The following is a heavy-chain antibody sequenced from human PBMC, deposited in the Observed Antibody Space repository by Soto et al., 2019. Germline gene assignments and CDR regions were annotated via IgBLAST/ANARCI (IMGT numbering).Heavy chain of an antibody. J-gene: IGHJ4*02. CDR3: ARGPGGPDGPGDY. CDR2: INAGNGNT. Sequence: QVQLVQSGAEVKKPGASVKVSCKASGYTFTSCAMHWVRQAPGQRLEWMGWINAGNGNTKYSQKFKGRVTITRDTSASTAYMELSSLRSEDTAVYYCARGPGGPDGPGDYWGQGTLVTVSS. CDR1: GYTFTSCA. D-gene: IGHD2-15*01. V-gene: IGHV1-3*01.